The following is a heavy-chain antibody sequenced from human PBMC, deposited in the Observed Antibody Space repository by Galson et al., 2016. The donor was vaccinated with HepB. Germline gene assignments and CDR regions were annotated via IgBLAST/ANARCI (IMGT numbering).Heavy chain of an antibody. CDR2: IYHSGST. D-gene: IGHD6-19*01. CDR3: ARVGGWAMLAYFFDY. J-gene: IGHJ4*02. CDR1: GASMSSHNW. Sequence: ETLSLTCAVSGASMSSHNWWSWVRQSPGKGLEWIGEIYHSGSTNYNPSLKSRVTISVDKSKKQFSLNLNSVTAADTAVYYCARVGGWAMLAYFFDYWSQGTLVTVSS. V-gene: IGHV4-4*02.